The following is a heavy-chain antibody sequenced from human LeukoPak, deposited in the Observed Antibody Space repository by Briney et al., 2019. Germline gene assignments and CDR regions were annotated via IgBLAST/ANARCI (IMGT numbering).Heavy chain of an antibody. J-gene: IGHJ4*02. V-gene: IGHV3-66*01. Sequence: SCKASGYTFTSYGISWVRQAPGKGLEWVSVIYSGGSTYYADSVKGRFTISRDNSKNTLYLQMNSLRAEDTAVYYCAIDPTDSGSYPFDYWGQGTLVTVSS. D-gene: IGHD1-26*01. CDR2: IYSGGST. CDR3: AIDPTDSGSYPFDY. CDR1: GYTFTSYG.